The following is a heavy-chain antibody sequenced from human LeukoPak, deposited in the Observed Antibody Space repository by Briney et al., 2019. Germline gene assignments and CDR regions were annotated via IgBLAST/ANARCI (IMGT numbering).Heavy chain of an antibody. CDR3: ARGCRVVPGVHNVGMTSYYNGMDV. CDR2: INPSGGDT. D-gene: IGHD2-2*01. Sequence: ASVKVSCKPSGYAFTSYYMHWVRQAPGQGLEWMGIINPSGGDTSYAQKFQGRVTTTRDPSTSTVYMEVVSLRPEDTAVYYCARGCRVVPGVHNVGMTSYYNGMDVWGQGTTVTVSS. CDR1: GYAFTSYY. V-gene: IGHV1-46*01. J-gene: IGHJ6*02.